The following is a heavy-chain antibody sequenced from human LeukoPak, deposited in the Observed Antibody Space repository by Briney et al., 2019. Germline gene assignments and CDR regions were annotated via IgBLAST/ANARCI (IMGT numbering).Heavy chain of an antibody. Sequence: VASVKVSCKASGYTFTGYYMHWVRQAPGQGLEWMGWINPNSGGTNYAQKFQGRVTMTGDTSISTAYMELSRLRSDDTAVYYCATSRYKGSLDYWGQGTLVTVSS. J-gene: IGHJ4*02. V-gene: IGHV1-2*02. CDR2: INPNSGGT. CDR1: GYTFTGYY. D-gene: IGHD3-16*02. CDR3: ATSRYKGSLDY.